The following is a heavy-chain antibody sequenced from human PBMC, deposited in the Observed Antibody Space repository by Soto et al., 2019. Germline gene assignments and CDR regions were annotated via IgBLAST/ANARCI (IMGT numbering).Heavy chain of an antibody. CDR3: TSGGLRYFDWLPANDD. D-gene: IGHD3-9*01. CDR2: IRSKAYGGTT. V-gene: IGHV3-49*04. Sequence: GESLKISCTASGFTFGDYAMSWVRQAPGKGLEWVGFIRSKAYGGTTEYAASVKGRFTIPRDDSKSIAYLQMNSLKTEDTAVYYCTSGGLRYFDWLPANDDWGQGTLVTVSS. J-gene: IGHJ4*02. CDR1: GFTFGDYA.